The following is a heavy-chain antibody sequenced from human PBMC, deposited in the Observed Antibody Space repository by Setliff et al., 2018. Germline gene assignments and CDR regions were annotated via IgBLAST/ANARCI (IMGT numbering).Heavy chain of an antibody. V-gene: IGHV1-2*02. Sequence: ASVKVSCKASGYTFTGYYMHWVRQAPGQGLEWMGWINPNSGGTNYAQKFLGRVTTTRDTSISTAYMELSRLRSDDTAVYYCARVPLRFVTTPKYFDYWGQGTLVTVSS. CDR3: ARVPLRFVTTPKYFDY. CDR1: GYTFTGYY. D-gene: IGHD4-4*01. CDR2: INPNSGGT. J-gene: IGHJ4*02.